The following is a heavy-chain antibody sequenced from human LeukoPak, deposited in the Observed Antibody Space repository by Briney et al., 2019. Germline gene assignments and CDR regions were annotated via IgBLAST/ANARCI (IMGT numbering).Heavy chain of an antibody. D-gene: IGHD3-16*01. CDR3: AKDSAFGGEDS. Sequence: PGGSLRLSCAASGFTFSSYAMSWVRQAPGKGLEWVSGISGSGSGTYYADSVKGRFTISRDNSRNTLYLQINSLRAEDTAVYYCAKDSAFGGEDSWGQGTLVTVSS. V-gene: IGHV3-23*01. J-gene: IGHJ4*02. CDR1: GFTFSSYA. CDR2: ISGSGSGT.